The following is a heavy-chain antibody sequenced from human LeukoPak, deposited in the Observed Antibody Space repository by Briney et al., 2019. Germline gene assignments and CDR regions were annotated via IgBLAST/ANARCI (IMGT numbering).Heavy chain of an antibody. D-gene: IGHD4-23*01. V-gene: IGHV3-23*01. J-gene: IGHJ3*02. CDR3: AKGARLRWSKGSFDI. Sequence: PGGSLRLSCAVSGFIFSNYAMSWVRQAPGKGLEWVSAISGSGGTTYYADSVKGRFTISRDNSKNTLYLQMNSLRAEDMALYYCAKGARLRWSKGSFDIWGQGTMVTVSS. CDR2: ISGSGGTT. CDR1: GFIFSNYA.